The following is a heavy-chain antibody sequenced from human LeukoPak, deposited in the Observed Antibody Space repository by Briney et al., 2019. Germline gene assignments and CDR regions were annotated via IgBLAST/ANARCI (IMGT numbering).Heavy chain of an antibody. CDR3: AREYSSTPLGWFDP. Sequence: SETLSLTCTVSGGSISSYYWSWIRQPPGQGLEWIGYIYYSGSTNYNPSLKSRVAISVDTSKDQFSLNLSSVTAADTAVYYCAREYSSTPLGWFDPWGQGTLVTVSS. CDR1: GGSISSYY. J-gene: IGHJ5*02. CDR2: IYYSGST. D-gene: IGHD6-13*01. V-gene: IGHV4-59*12.